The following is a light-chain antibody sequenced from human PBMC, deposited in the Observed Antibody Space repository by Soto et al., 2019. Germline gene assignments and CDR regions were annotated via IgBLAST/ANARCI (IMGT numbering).Light chain of an antibody. CDR3: QAYDSSLRVV. J-gene: IGLJ2*01. CDR2: GNS. Sequence: QSVLTQPPSVSGAPGQRVTISCTGSSSNIGAGYDVHWYQPLPGTAPKLLIYGNSNRPSGVPDRCSGSKSGTSASLAITGLQAEYEADYYCQAYDSSLRVVFGGGTKVTVL. CDR1: SSNIGAGYD. V-gene: IGLV1-40*01.